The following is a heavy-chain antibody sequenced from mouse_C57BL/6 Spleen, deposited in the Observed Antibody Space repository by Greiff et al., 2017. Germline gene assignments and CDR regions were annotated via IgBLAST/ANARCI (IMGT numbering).Heavy chain of an antibody. CDR2: IDPSDSYT. Sequence: VQLQQSGAELVMPGASVKLSCKASGYTFTSYWMHWVKQRPGQGLEWIGEIDPSDSYTNYNQKFKGKSTLTVDKSSSTAYRQLSSLTSEDSAVYYCARRDYSNLYWYFDVWGTGTTVTVSS. CDR3: ARRDYSNLYWYFDV. D-gene: IGHD2-5*01. V-gene: IGHV1-69*01. CDR1: GYTFTSYW. J-gene: IGHJ1*03.